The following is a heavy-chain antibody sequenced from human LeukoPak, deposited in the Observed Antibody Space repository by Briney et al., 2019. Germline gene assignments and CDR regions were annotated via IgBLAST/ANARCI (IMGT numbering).Heavy chain of an antibody. Sequence: SVKVSCKASGGTFSSYAISWVRQAPGQGLEWMGRIIPTLGIANYAQKFQGRVTITADKSTSTAYMELSSLRSEDTAVYYCARETDDFWSGYGPRYLSCGMDVWGQGTTVTVSS. CDR1: GGTFSSYA. J-gene: IGHJ6*02. V-gene: IGHV1-69*04. CDR2: IIPTLGIA. CDR3: ARETDDFWSGYGPRYLSCGMDV. D-gene: IGHD3-3*01.